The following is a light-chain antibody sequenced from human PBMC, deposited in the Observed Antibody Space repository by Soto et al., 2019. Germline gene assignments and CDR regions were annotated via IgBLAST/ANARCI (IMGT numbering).Light chain of an antibody. CDR1: QSIGSY. J-gene: IGKJ5*01. Sequence: DLQMTQSPSSLSASVGDRVTITCRASQSIGSYLSWYQQRPGKAPMLLIYAASSLQSGVPSRFGGSGSGTDFTLTIRSLQPEDFATYYCQQSYSTRITFGQGTRLEIK. CDR3: QQSYSTRIT. V-gene: IGKV1-39*01. CDR2: AAS.